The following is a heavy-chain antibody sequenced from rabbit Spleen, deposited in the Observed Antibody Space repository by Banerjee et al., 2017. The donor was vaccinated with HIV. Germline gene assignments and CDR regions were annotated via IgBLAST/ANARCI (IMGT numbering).Heavy chain of an antibody. CDR2: INAVTGKA. CDR3: ARDGAGGSYFAL. V-gene: IGHV1S45*01. Sequence: QEQLVESGGGLVKPEGSLTLTCKASGFSFSNKAVMCWVRQAPGKGLEWIACINAVTGKAVYASWAKGRFTFSKTSSTTVTLQMTSLTAADTATYFCARDGAGGSYFALWGPGTLVTVS. CDR1: GFSFSNKAV. D-gene: IGHD8-1*01. J-gene: IGHJ6*01.